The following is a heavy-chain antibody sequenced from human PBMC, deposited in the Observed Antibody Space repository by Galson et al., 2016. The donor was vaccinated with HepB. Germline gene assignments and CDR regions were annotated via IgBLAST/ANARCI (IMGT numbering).Heavy chain of an antibody. J-gene: IGHJ4*02. D-gene: IGHD1-7*01. CDR3: AGYKWKYPPCDN. CDR1: GFTFSTYW. CDR2: IKQDGSEI. Sequence: SLRLSCAASGFTFSTYWMRWVRQAPGKGLEWVGSIKQDGSEITYLDSVKGRFTIARDNAKNSLYLQMNSLRAEDTAVYSCAGYKWKYPPCDNWGQGTLVTVSS. V-gene: IGHV3-7*01.